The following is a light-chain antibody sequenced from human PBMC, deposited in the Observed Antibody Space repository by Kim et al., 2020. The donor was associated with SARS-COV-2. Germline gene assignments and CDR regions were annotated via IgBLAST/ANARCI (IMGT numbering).Light chain of an antibody. CDR2: GAS. CDR1: QSISTY. J-gene: IGKJ2*01. Sequence: DIQMTQSPYSLSASVGDRVTITCRASQSISTYLNWYQQKPGKAPKLLIYGASNLPSGVPSRFSGSGSGTDFTLTISTLHPEDFGTYYCKQGYSTFGQGTKLEI. V-gene: IGKV1-39*01. CDR3: KQGYST.